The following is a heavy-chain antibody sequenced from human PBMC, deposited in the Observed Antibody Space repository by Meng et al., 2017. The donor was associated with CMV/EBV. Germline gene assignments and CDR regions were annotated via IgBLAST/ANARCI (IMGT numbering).Heavy chain of an antibody. Sequence: ASVKVSCKASGYTFTSYYMHWVRQAPGQGLEWMGIINPSGGSTSYAQKFQGRVTMTRDTSTSTVYMGLSSLRSEDTAVYYCARDFRPTYSSSWYHWFDPWGQGTLVTVSS. V-gene: IGHV1-46*01. CDR3: ARDFRPTYSSSWYHWFDP. CDR1: GYTFTSYY. CDR2: INPSGGST. J-gene: IGHJ5*02. D-gene: IGHD6-13*01.